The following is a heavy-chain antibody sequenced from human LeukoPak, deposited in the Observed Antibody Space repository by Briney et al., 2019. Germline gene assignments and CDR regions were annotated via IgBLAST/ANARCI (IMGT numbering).Heavy chain of an antibody. CDR1: GFTLSSYA. D-gene: IGHD2-15*01. CDR3: AKAPVTTCSGAYCYPFDY. Sequence: GGSLRLSCAASGFTLSSYAMSWVRQGPGKGLEWVSAISVSGNTYHSDAVKGRVTISRDSSKNNLYLQMNSLRAGDAAVYYCAKAPVTTCSGAYCYPFDYWSQGTLVTVSS. J-gene: IGHJ4*02. CDR2: ISVSGNT. V-gene: IGHV3-23*01.